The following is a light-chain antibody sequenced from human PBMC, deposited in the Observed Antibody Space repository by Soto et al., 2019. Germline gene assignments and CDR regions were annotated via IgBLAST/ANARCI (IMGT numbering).Light chain of an antibody. CDR3: SSYTAYTTLWV. V-gene: IGLV2-14*01. Sequence: QSVLTQPASVSGSPGQSITISCTGSNSDIGTYNYVSWYQQLPGKAPKLVISEVSNRPSGVSNRFSGSKSGNAASLTISGLQAEDEADYYCSSYTAYTTLWVFGGGTKVTVL. CDR2: EVS. CDR1: NSDIGTYNY. J-gene: IGLJ3*02.